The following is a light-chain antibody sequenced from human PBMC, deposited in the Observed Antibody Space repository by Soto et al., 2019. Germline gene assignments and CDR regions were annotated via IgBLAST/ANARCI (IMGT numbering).Light chain of an antibody. V-gene: IGKV3-11*01. CDR3: QQRSNWPGYT. J-gene: IGKJ2*01. CDR1: QSVSSY. CDR2: DAS. Sequence: EIVLTQSPVTLSLSPGERATLSCRASQSVSSYLAWYQQKPGQAPRLLIYDASNRATGIPARFSGSGSGTDFTLTISILEPEDFAVYYCQQRSNWPGYTFGQGTKLEIK.